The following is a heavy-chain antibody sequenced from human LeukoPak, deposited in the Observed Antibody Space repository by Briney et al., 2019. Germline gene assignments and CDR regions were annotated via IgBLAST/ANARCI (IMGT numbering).Heavy chain of an antibody. Sequence: ASVKVSCKASGYTFINHWMHWVRQAPGQGLEWVGLINPTGTTTLYAQKFQGRITLTRDMSATTDYMELSSLTSEDTAVYYCARDNSVGDIAWWFAPWGQGTLVTVSS. CDR2: INPTGTTT. CDR1: GYTFINHW. J-gene: IGHJ5*02. V-gene: IGHV1-46*01. D-gene: IGHD1-26*01. CDR3: ARDNSVGDIAWWFAP.